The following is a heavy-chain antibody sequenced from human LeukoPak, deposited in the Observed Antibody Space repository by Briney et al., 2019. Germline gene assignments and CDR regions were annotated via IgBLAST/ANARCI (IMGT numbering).Heavy chain of an antibody. J-gene: IGHJ4*02. V-gene: IGHV4-4*07. CDR3: ARVSYYYGSGSYLVDY. CDR2: IYTSGST. D-gene: IGHD3-10*01. Sequence: SETLSLTCTVSGGSISSYYWSWIRQPAGKGLEWIGRIYTSGSTNYNPSLKSRVTMSVDTSKNQFSLKLSSVTAADTAVYYCARVSYYYGSGSYLVDYWGQGTLFTVSS. CDR1: GGSISSYY.